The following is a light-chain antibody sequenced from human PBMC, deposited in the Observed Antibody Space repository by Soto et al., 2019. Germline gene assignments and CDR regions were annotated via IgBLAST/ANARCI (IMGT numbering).Light chain of an antibody. V-gene: IGLV7-46*01. J-gene: IGLJ3*02. CDR1: TGAVTSGHY. CDR2: DTN. Sequence: QAVVTQEPSLTVSPGGTVTLTCGSSTGAVTSGHYPDWFQQKPGQAPRTLIYDTNNKHSWTPARFSGSLLGGKAALTLSGAQPEDEAEYYCLLSYSGTKVFGGGTKPTVL. CDR3: LLSYSGTKV.